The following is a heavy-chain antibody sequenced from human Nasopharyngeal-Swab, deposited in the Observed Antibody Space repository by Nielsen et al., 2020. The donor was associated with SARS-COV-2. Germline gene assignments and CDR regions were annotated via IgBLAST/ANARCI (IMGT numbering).Heavy chain of an antibody. D-gene: IGHD7-27*01. CDR2: IARSGDST. V-gene: IGHV3-23*01. J-gene: IGHJ4*02. CDR3: ARDLGSYFDY. Sequence: GESLKISCAASGFRFNNYAMTWVRQAPGKGLEWVSGIARSGDSTYYADSVKGRFTISRDNSKNTLYLQMNSLRAEDTAVYYCARDLGSYFDYWGQGTLVTVSS. CDR1: GFRFNNYA.